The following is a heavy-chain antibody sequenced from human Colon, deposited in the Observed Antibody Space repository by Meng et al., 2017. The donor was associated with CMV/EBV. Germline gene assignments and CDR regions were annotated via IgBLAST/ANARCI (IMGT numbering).Heavy chain of an antibody. J-gene: IGHJ6*02. Sequence: SVKVSCKASGYTFTGYCIHWVRQAPGQGLEWMGGIIPIFGTANYAQKFQGRVTITTDESTSTAYMELSSLRSEDTAVYYCARVNETSMGIAALGGMDVWGQGTTVTVSS. CDR1: GYTFTGYC. V-gene: IGHV1-69*05. CDR2: IIPIFGTA. CDR3: ARVNETSMGIAALGGMDV. D-gene: IGHD6-13*01.